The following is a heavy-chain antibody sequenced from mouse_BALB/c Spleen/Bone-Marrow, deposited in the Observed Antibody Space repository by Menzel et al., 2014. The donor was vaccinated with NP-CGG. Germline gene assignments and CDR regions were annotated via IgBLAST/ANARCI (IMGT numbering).Heavy chain of an antibody. CDR2: IDPANGNT. CDR1: GFNIKDTH. J-gene: IGHJ3*01. V-gene: IGHV14-3*02. Sequence: EVQLVESGAELVKPGASVKLSCTASGFNIKDTHMHWVKQRPEQGLEWIGRIDPANGNTKYDPKFQGKATITADTSSNTAYLQLSSLTSEDTAVYYCARFAHWGQGTLVTVSA. CDR3: ARFAH.